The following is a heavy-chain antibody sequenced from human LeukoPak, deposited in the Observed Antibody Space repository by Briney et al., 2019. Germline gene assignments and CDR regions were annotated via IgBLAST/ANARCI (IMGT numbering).Heavy chain of an antibody. V-gene: IGHV3-53*01. CDR3: AKEIVAQIFDY. J-gene: IGHJ4*02. CDR1: GFTVSSKY. Sequence: AGGSLRLSCAASGFTVSSKYMTWVRQAPGKGLEWVSLIYSVGSTYYADSVKGRFTISRDNSKNTLYLQMNSLRAEDTAVYYCAKEIVAQIFDYWGQGTLVTVSS. CDR2: IYSVGST. D-gene: IGHD5-12*01.